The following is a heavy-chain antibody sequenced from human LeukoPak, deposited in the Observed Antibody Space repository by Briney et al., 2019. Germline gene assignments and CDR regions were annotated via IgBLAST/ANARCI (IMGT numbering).Heavy chain of an antibody. J-gene: IGHJ4*02. CDR2: VYSSGST. D-gene: IGHD6-6*01. CDR3: ASGREYSSSSDY. CDR1: GGSISSYY. Sequence: SETLSLTCTVSGGSISSYYWSWIRQPAGKGLEWIGRVYSSGSTNYSPSLRSRVTMSVDTSKNQFSLKLTSVTAADTAVYYCASGREYSSSSDYWGQGTSVIVSS. V-gene: IGHV4-4*07.